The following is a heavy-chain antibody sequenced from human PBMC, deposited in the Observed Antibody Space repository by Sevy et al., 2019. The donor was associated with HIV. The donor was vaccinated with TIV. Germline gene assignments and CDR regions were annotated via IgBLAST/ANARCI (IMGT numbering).Heavy chain of an antibody. CDR2: ISWNSGSI. CDR1: GFTFDDYA. V-gene: IGHV3-9*01. D-gene: IGHD3-22*01. J-gene: IGHJ6*02. Sequence: GGSLRLSCAASGFTFDDYAMHWVRQAPGKGLEWVSRISWNSGSIGYADSVKGRFTISRDNAKNSLYLQMNSLRAEDTALYYCAKDHSRRYYYYYYGMDVWGQGTTVTVSS. CDR3: AKDHSRRYYYYYYGMDV.